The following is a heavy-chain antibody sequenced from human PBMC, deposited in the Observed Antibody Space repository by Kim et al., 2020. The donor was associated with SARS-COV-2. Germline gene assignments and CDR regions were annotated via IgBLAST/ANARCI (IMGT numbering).Heavy chain of an antibody. D-gene: IGHD4-17*01. Sequence: GGSLRLSCAASGFTFSSYWMSWVRQAPGKGLEWVANIKQDGSEKYYVDSVKGRFTISRDNAKNSLYLQMNSLRAEDTAVYYCAREGPTVTTFQRLGYGMDVWGRGTTVTVSS. V-gene: IGHV3-7*01. CDR1: GFTFSSYW. CDR2: IKQDGSEK. J-gene: IGHJ6*02. CDR3: AREGPTVTTFQRLGYGMDV.